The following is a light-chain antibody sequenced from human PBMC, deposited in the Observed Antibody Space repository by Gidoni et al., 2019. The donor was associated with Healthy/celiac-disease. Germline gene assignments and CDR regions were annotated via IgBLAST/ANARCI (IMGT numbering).Light chain of an antibody. CDR2: GAS. J-gene: IGKJ2*01. V-gene: IGKV3-15*01. CDR1: QSVSSN. CDR3: QQYNNWPPAGYT. Sequence: EIVMTQSPATLSVSPGERATLSCRASQSVSSNLAWYQQKPGQAPRLLIYGASIRAEFTLTISSLQSEDFAVYYCQQYNNWPPAGYTFGQGTKLEIK.